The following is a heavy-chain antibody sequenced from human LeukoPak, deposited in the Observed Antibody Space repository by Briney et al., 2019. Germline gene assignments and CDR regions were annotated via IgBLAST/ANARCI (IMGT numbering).Heavy chain of an antibody. CDR3: ARETGIAAALDY. D-gene: IGHD6-13*01. V-gene: IGHV3-66*01. J-gene: IGHJ4*02. CDR1: GFTVSSNY. CDR2: IYSGGST. Sequence: GGSLRLSCAASGFTVSSNYMSWVRQAPGKGLEWVSVIYSGGSTYYADSVKGRFTISRDNSKNTLYLQMNSLRAEDTAVYYSARETGIAAALDYWGQGTLVTVSS.